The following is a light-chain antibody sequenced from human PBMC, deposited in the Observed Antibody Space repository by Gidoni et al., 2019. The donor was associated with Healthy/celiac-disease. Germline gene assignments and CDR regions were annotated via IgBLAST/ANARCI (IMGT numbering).Light chain of an antibody. CDR1: QSVNSN. Sequence: EIVMTQPPATLSVSPGERATLSGRASQSVNSNLAWYQQKPGQAPRLLIYGASTRATGIPARFSGSGSGTEFTLTISSLQSEDFAVYYCQQYNNWPPWTFGQGTKVEIK. V-gene: IGKV3-15*01. CDR2: GAS. CDR3: QQYNNWPPWT. J-gene: IGKJ1*01.